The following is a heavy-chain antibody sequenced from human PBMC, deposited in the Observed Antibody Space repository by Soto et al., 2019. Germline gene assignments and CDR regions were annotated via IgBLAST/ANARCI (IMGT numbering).Heavy chain of an antibody. CDR3: ARDCGRGYAGFDS. Sequence: QVQLVESGGGLVKPGGSLRLSCAASGFTFSDYFMTWIRQAPGKGLVWVSYISSSGTTIFYADSVQGRITISRDNAKNSLYLERTSLRAEDTAVYYGARDCGRGYAGFDSWGQGTLVTVSS. D-gene: IGHD5-12*01. V-gene: IGHV3-11*01. CDR2: ISSSGTTI. CDR1: GFTFSDYF. J-gene: IGHJ4*02.